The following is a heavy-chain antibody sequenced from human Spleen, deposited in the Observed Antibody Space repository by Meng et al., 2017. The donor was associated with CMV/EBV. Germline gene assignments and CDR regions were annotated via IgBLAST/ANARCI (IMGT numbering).Heavy chain of an antibody. CDR3: AALERGGTDY. Sequence: QVQLVQSGAEVKKSGASVKVSCKASGYTFTTYGISWVRQAPGQGLEWMGWINSDTGNPMYAQGFTGRFVFSLDTSVSTAYLQIRSLKAEDTAVYYCAALERGGTDYWGQGTLVTVSS. CDR1: GYTFTTYG. J-gene: IGHJ4*02. V-gene: IGHV7-4-1*02. CDR2: INSDTGNP. D-gene: IGHD1-14*01.